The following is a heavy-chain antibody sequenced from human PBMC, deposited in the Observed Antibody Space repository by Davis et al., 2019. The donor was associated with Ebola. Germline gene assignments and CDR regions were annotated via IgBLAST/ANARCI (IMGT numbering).Heavy chain of an antibody. Sequence: ASVKVSCKVSGYTLTELSMHWVRQAPGKGLEWMGGFDPEDGETIYAQKFQGRVTMTEDTSTDTAYMELSSLRSEDTAVYYCARDVAVAGFFDYWGQGTLVTVSS. D-gene: IGHD6-19*01. CDR1: GYTLTELS. CDR2: FDPEDGET. V-gene: IGHV1-24*01. CDR3: ARDVAVAGFFDY. J-gene: IGHJ4*02.